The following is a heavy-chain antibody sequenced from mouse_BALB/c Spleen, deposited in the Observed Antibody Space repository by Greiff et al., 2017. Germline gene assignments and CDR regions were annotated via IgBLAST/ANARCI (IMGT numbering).Heavy chain of an antibody. J-gene: IGHJ3*01. V-gene: IGHV1-77*01. Sequence: QVQLQQSGAELARPGASVKLSCKASGYTFTDYYINWVKQRTGQGLEWIGEIYPGSGNTYYNEKFKGKATLTADKSSSTAYMQPSSLTSENSAVYFCARERFAYWGQGTLGTVSA. CDR1: GYTFTDYY. CDR3: ARERFAY. CDR2: IYPGSGNT.